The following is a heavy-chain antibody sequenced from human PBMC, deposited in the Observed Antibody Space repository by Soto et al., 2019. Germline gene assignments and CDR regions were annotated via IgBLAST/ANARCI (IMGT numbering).Heavy chain of an antibody. D-gene: IGHD2-21*01. CDR2: IRNKDNNYAT. Sequence: GGSLRLSCAASGFTFSESAMHWVRQASGKGLEWVGRIRNKDNNYATAYTASVKGRFTISRDDSKNTVYLQMNSLKIDDTAVYYCTSRRDWTAGDPFDYWGLGTLVTVSS. CDR1: GFTFSESA. J-gene: IGHJ4*02. CDR3: TSRRDWTAGDPFDY. V-gene: IGHV3-73*01.